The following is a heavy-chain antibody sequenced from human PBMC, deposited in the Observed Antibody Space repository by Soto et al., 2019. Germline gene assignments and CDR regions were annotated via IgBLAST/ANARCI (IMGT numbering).Heavy chain of an antibody. D-gene: IGHD3-10*01. CDR3: ARGPREGPLNIRGSGELFIDSFDY. CDR1: GYTFTGYY. Sequence: ASVKVSCKASGYTFTGYYMHWVRQAPGQGLEWMGWINPNSGGTNYAQKFQGWVTMTRDTSISTAYMELSRLRSDDTAVYYCARGPREGPLNIRGSGELFIDSFDYWGQGTLVTVSS. J-gene: IGHJ4*02. CDR2: INPNSGGT. V-gene: IGHV1-2*04.